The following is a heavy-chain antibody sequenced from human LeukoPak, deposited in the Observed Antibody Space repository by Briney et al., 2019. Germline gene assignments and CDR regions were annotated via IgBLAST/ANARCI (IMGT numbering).Heavy chain of an antibody. J-gene: IGHJ3*02. Sequence: ASVKVSCKASGYTFTGYYMHWVRQAPGQRLEWMGWINAGNGNTKYSQKFQGRVTMTRDTSISTAYMELSRLRSDDTAVYYCARDDPHRLPLRIRYDAFDIWGQGTMVTVSS. CDR1: GYTFTGYY. CDR2: INAGNGNT. V-gene: IGHV1-2*02. D-gene: IGHD3-16*01. CDR3: ARDDPHRLPLRIRYDAFDI.